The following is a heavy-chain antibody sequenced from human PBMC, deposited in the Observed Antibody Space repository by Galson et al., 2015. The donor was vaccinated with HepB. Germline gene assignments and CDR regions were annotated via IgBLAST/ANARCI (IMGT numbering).Heavy chain of an antibody. CDR2: ISGSGGGT. V-gene: IGHV3-23*01. CDR1: GFTFSSYA. Sequence: SLRLSCAASGFTFSSYAMSWVRQAPGKGLEWVSAISGSGGGTYYADSVKGRFTISRDNSKNTLYLQMNSLRAEDTAVYYCAKDRYSGEWDYYGMDVWGQGTTVTVSS. J-gene: IGHJ6*02. CDR3: AKDRYSGEWDYYGMDV. D-gene: IGHD3-16*02.